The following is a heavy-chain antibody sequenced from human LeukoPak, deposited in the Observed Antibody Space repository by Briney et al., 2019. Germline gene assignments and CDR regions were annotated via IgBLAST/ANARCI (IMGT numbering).Heavy chain of an antibody. CDR1: GFSLSTSGMR. V-gene: IGHV2-70*04. CDR2: IDWDDDK. Sequence: SGPALVKPTQTLTLTCTFSGFSLSTSGMRVSWIRQPPGKALEWLARIDWDDDKFYSTSLKTRLTISKDTSKNQVVLTMTNMDPDDTAVYYCARISQRIAVAGSPHDAFDVWGQGTMVTVSS. D-gene: IGHD6-19*01. J-gene: IGHJ3*01. CDR3: ARISQRIAVAGSPHDAFDV.